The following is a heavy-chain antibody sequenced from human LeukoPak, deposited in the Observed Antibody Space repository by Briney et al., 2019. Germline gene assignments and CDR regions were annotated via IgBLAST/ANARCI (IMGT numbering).Heavy chain of an antibody. Sequence: SETLSLTCGVSGGSFSGHSWAWIRQAPGKGLEWIGEISHDGNTEYNPSLKSRVTISLDTSKNQFSLNLISVTAADTAVYYCERGVPLLRFADYGGQGTQVPVSS. D-gene: IGHD3-10*01. CDR3: ERGVPLLRFADY. J-gene: IGHJ4*02. CDR2: ISHDGNT. CDR1: GGSFSGHS. V-gene: IGHV4-34*01.